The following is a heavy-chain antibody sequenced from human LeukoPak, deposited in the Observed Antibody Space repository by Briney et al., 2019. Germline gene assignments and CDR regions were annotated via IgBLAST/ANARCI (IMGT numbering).Heavy chain of an antibody. V-gene: IGHV1-69*13. CDR3: ARSPTYYDSSGYGPNYYYYYMDV. D-gene: IGHD3-22*01. CDR1: GGTFSSYA. Sequence: GASVKVSCKASGGTFSSYAISWVRQAPGQGLEWMGGIIPIFGTANYAQKVQGRVTITADESTSTAYMELSSLRSEDTAVYYCARSPTYYDSSGYGPNYYYYYMDVWGKGTTVTVSS. CDR2: IIPIFGTA. J-gene: IGHJ6*03.